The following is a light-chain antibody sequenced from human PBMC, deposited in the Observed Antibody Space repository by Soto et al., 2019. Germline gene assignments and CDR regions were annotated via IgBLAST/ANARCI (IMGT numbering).Light chain of an antibody. CDR1: QTVSSS. J-gene: IGKJ3*01. CDR2: EAS. V-gene: IGKV3-11*01. Sequence: EIVLTQSPATLSLSPGERATLSCRASQTVSSSLAWYQQKPGQAPRLLIYEASNRATGIPARFSGSGSGADFTLTISSLEPEDFAVYYCQQRSNWPPEFTFGPGTKVDIK. CDR3: QQRSNWPPEFT.